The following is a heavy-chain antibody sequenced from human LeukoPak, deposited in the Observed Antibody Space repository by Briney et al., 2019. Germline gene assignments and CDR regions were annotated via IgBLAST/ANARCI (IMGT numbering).Heavy chain of an antibody. CDR3: ARVKRFGDYLDY. CDR1: GGSTSSGDYY. CDR2: IYYSGST. Sequence: SETLSLTCTVSGGSTSSGDYYWSWIRQHPGTGLEWIGYIYYSGSTYYNPSLKSRLTISIDTSKNQFSLKLSSVTAADTAVYYCARVKRFGDYLDYWGQGTLVTVSS. D-gene: IGHD5-24*01. V-gene: IGHV4-31*03. J-gene: IGHJ4*02.